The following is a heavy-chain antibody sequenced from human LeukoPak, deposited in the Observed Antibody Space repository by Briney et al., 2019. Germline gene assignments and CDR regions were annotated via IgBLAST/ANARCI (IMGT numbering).Heavy chain of an antibody. CDR1: GGSFSGYY. V-gene: IGHV4-59*10. CDR3: ARSGSWNQNWFDP. Sequence: PSETLSLTCAVYGGSFSGYYWSWIRQPPGKGLEWIGRIYTSGSTNYNPSLKSRVTMSVDTSKNQFSLKLSSVTAADTAVYYCARSGSWNQNWFDPWGQGTLVTVSS. J-gene: IGHJ5*02. CDR2: IYTSGST. D-gene: IGHD6-13*01.